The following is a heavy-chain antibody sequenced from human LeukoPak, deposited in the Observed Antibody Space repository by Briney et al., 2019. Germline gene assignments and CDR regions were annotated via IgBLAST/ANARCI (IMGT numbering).Heavy chain of an antibody. CDR2: IIPIFGIA. D-gene: IGHD1-1*01. J-gene: IGHJ6*02. CDR1: GYTFTGYY. Sequence: SVKVSCKASGYTFTGYYMHWVRQAPGQGLEWMGRIIPIFGIANYAQKFQGRVTITADKSTSTAYMELSSLRSEDTAVYYCAREEKLERQNYYYGMDVWGQGTTVTVSS. CDR3: AREEKLERQNYYYGMDV. V-gene: IGHV1-69*04.